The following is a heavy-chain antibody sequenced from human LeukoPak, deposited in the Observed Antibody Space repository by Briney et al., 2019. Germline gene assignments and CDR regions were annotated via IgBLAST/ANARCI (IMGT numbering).Heavy chain of an antibody. CDR3: ATDCSFRAVQSLSGGSCYSVG. Sequence: ASVKVSCKASGYTFTGYYMHWVRQAPGKGLEWMGGFDPEDGETIYAQKFQGRVTMTEDTSTDTAYMELSSLRSEDTAVYYCATDCSFRAVQSLSGGSCYSVGWGQGTLVTVSS. D-gene: IGHD2-15*01. CDR2: FDPEDGET. CDR1: GYTFTGYY. J-gene: IGHJ4*02. V-gene: IGHV1-24*01.